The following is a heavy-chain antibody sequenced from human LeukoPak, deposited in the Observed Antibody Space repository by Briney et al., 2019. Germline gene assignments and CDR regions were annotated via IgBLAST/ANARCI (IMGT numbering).Heavy chain of an antibody. CDR1: GDSISDSY. J-gene: IGHJ4*02. D-gene: IGHD1/OR15-1a*01. CDR2: FHDSDST. V-gene: IGHV4-59*01. Sequence: SETLSLTCTVSGDSISDSYWSWLRQPPGKGLEGIGYFHDSDSTNYTPSLKSLVSISVVTSKNKVSLWLNSVTAADTAVYYCARGYASGTPGIGFDYWGQGTLVTVSS. CDR3: ARGYASGTPGIGFDY.